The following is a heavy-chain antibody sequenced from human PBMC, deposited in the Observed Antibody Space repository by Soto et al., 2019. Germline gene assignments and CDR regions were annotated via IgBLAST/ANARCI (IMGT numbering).Heavy chain of an antibody. V-gene: IGHV3-23*01. CDR3: AKVDILTGYYRGAFDY. D-gene: IGHD3-9*01. CDR1: GFTFSSYA. Sequence: GGSLRLSCAASGFTFSSYAMSWVRQAPGKGLEWVSAISGSGGSTYYADSVKGRFTISRDNSKNTLYLQMNSLRAEDTAVYYCAKVDILTGYYRGAFDYWGQGTLVTVSS. CDR2: ISGSGGST. J-gene: IGHJ4*02.